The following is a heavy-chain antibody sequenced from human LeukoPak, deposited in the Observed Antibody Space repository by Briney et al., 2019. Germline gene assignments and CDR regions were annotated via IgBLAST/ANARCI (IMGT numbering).Heavy chain of an antibody. V-gene: IGHV1-58*01. Sequence: SVKVSCKASGFSFTDSAVQWVRQARGQRLEWIGWIVVGSGNTNYAQKFQERVTITRDRSTSTAYLELSSLRSEDTAVYYCAADSRQLQPHDAFDIWGQGTMVTVSS. CDR3: AADSRQLQPHDAFDI. CDR1: GFSFTDSA. J-gene: IGHJ3*02. CDR2: IVVGSGNT. D-gene: IGHD1-1*01.